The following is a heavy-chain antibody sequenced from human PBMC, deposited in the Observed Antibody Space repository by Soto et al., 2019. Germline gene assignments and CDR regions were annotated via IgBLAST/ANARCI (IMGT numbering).Heavy chain of an antibody. CDR3: ARAYGDYVFDY. CDR2: IYYSGST. Sequence: SETLSLTCTVSGGSISSYYWSWIRQPPGKGLEWIGYIYYSGSTNYNPSLKSRVTISVDTSKNQFSLKLSSVTAADTAVYYCARAYGDYVFDYWGEGTLVTVSS. V-gene: IGHV4-59*01. D-gene: IGHD4-17*01. CDR1: GGSISSYY. J-gene: IGHJ4*02.